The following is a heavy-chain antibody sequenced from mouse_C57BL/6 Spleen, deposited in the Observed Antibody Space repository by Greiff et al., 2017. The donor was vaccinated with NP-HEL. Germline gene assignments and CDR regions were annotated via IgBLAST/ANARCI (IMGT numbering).Heavy chain of an antibody. CDR1: GYTFTDYE. D-gene: IGHD2-1*01. J-gene: IGHJ4*01. CDR2: IDPETGGT. CDR3: TRHPLYYGNLYYAMDY. V-gene: IGHV1-15*01. Sequence: QVQLQQSGAELVRPGASVTLSCKASGYTFTDYEMHWVKQTPVHGLEWIGAIDPETGGTAYNQKFKGKAILTADKSSSTAYMELRSLTSEDSAVYYCTRHPLYYGNLYYAMDYWGQGTSVTVSS.